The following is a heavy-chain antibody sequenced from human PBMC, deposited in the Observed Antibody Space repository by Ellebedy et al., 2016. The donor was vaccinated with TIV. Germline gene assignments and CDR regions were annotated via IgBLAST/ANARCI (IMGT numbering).Heavy chain of an antibody. V-gene: IGHV1-3*01. D-gene: IGHD2-15*01. CDR1: GYTFTGYY. CDR3: ARAPVVAYIDY. J-gene: IGHJ4*02. CDR2: INAANGNT. Sequence: ASVKVSXKASGYTFTGYYMHWVRQAPGQRLEWMGWINAANGNTKHSQKFQDRVTITSDTSASTVYMELSSLRSEDTAVFYCARAPVVAYIDYWGQGTLVTVSS.